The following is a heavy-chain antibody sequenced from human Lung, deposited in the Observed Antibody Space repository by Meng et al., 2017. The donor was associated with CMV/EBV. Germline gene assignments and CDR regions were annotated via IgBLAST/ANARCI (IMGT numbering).Heavy chain of an antibody. CDR3: TRDSGAYYDSSGFDY. J-gene: IGHJ4*02. CDR1: GFTLSSYS. D-gene: IGHD3-22*01. CDR2: ITSSSSYI. Sequence: GEXXRISCAASGFTLSSYSMNWVRQAPGKGLEWVSSITSSSSYIYYADSVKGRFTVSRDNARNSLFLQMNGLRAEDTAVYYCTRDSGAYYDSSGFDYWGQGXLVTVSS. V-gene: IGHV3-21*01.